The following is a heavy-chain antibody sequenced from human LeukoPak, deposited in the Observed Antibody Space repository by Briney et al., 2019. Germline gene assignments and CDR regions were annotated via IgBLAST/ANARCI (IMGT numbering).Heavy chain of an antibody. Sequence: PGGSLRLSCAASGFTFSTYGMHWVRQAPGKGLEWVALISYDGSNKYYADSVKGRFTISRDNSKNTLYLQMNSLRAEDTAVYYCARYRPVGYWGQGTLVTVSS. CDR1: GFTFSTYG. J-gene: IGHJ4*02. CDR2: ISYDGSNK. V-gene: IGHV3-30*03. CDR3: ARYRPVGY. D-gene: IGHD1-26*01.